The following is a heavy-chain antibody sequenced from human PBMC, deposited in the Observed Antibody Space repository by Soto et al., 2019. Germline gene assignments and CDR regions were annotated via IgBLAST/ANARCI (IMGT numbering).Heavy chain of an antibody. V-gene: IGHV4-30-4*01. J-gene: IGHJ5*02. CDR1: GGSISSGDYY. D-gene: IGHD3-10*01. CDR2: IYYSGST. Sequence: SETLSLTCTVSGGSISSGDYYWSWIRQPPGKGLEWIGYIYYSGSTYYNPSLKSRVTISVDTSKNQFSLKLSSVTAADTAVYYCARGYYYGSGDNWFDPWGQGTLVTVSS. CDR3: ARGYYYGSGDNWFDP.